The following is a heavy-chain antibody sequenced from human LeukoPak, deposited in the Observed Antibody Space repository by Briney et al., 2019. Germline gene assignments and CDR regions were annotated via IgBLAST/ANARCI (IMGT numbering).Heavy chain of an antibody. J-gene: IGHJ6*03. CDR3: GGVDSTVMRYSSSWSWDYYYYYYMDV. V-gene: IGHV4-59*03. CDR2: IYCSGST. Sequence: SETLSLTCTVSGGSISSYYWSWIRQPPGKGLEGIGYIYCSGSTNYNPSLTSGGTISVDTSKNQFSLTLRSGTAAGTDMYYYGGVDSTVMRYSSSWSWDYYYYYYMDVWGKGTTVTVSS. D-gene: IGHD6-13*01. CDR1: GGSISSYY.